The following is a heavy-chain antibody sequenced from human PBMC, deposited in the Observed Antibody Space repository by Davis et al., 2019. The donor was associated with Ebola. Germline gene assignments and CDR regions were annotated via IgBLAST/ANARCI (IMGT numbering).Heavy chain of an antibody. Sequence: AASVKVSCKASGYTFTSYGITWVRQAPGQGLEWVGRINPNTGDTNYAQKFQGRVTMTRDTSISAAYMELTSLRSDDTAVYYCARVPHLLWFGDPDYGMDVWGKGTTVTVSS. CDR3: ARVPHLLWFGDPDYGMDV. D-gene: IGHD3-10*01. CDR2: INPNTGDT. J-gene: IGHJ6*04. V-gene: IGHV1-2*06. CDR1: GYTFTSYG.